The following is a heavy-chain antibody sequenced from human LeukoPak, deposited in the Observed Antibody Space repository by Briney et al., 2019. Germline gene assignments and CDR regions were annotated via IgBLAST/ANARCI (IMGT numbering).Heavy chain of an antibody. J-gene: IGHJ4*02. CDR3: ARPPRTGAADFDY. Sequence: GGSLRLSCAASGFTFDDYAMHWVRQAPGKGLEWVSGISWNSGSIGYADSVKGRFTISRDNAKNSLSLQMNSLRAEDTALYYCARPPRTGAADFDYWGRGTLVTVSS. V-gene: IGHV3-9*01. CDR1: GFTFDDYA. D-gene: IGHD7-27*01. CDR2: ISWNSGSI.